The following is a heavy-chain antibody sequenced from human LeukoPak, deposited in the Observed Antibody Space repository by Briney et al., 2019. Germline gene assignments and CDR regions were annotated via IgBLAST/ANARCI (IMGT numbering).Heavy chain of an antibody. J-gene: IGHJ6*04. CDR2: ISYDGSNK. D-gene: IGHD5-12*01. Sequence: GGSLRLSCAASGFTFSSYAMHWVRQAPGKGLEGVAVISYDGSNKYYADSVKGRFTISRDNSKNTLYLQMNSLRAEDTAVYYCARDWVDGYYYYGMDVWGKGTTVTVSS. V-gene: IGHV3-30*04. CDR1: GFTFSSYA. CDR3: ARDWVDGYYYYGMDV.